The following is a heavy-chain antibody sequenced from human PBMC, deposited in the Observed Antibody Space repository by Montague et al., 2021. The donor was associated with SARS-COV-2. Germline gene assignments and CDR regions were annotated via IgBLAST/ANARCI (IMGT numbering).Heavy chain of an antibody. CDR2: INSDGTNI. CDR3: VRETLPWGGSEWYTSDYYAMDG. V-gene: IGHV3-74*01. D-gene: IGHD6-19*01. J-gene: IGHJ6*02. Sequence: SLRLSFSASGFSFSDYWMHWVRQAPGKGLVWVSRINSDGTNIIYADSVKGRFTISRDNAGNTLYLQMNSLRVEDSGAYFCVRETLPWGGSEWYTSDYYAMDGWGQGTTVTVSS. CDR1: GFSFSDYW.